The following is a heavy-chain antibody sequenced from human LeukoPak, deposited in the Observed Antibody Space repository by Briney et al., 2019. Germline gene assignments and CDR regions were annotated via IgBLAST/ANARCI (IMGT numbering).Heavy chain of an antibody. D-gene: IGHD3-3*01. Sequence: PGGSLRLSCAAFGFTFSSNYMSWVRQAPGKGLEWVSVIYSGGSTYYADSVKGRFTISRDNSKNTLYLQMNSLRAEDTAVYYCARDPRFLESDIWGQGTMVTVSS. CDR3: ARDPRFLESDI. CDR2: IYSGGST. V-gene: IGHV3-66*02. J-gene: IGHJ3*02. CDR1: GFTFSSNY.